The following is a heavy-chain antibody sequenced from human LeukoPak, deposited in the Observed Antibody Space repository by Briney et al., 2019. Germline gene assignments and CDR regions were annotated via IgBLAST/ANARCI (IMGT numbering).Heavy chain of an antibody. CDR1: GFTFSSYA. CDR3: AKGPWVRVPFDY. V-gene: IGHV3-23*01. D-gene: IGHD3-10*01. Sequence: GGSLILSCAASGFTFSSYAMSWVRQAPGKGLEWVSAISGSGGSTYYADSVKGRFTISRDNSKNTLYLRMNSLRAEDTAVYYCAKGPWVRVPFDYWGQGTLVTVSS. CDR2: ISGSGGST. J-gene: IGHJ4*02.